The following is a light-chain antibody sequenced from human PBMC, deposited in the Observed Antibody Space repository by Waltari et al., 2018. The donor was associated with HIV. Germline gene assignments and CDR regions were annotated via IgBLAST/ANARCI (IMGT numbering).Light chain of an antibody. CDR3: MQSLEIPHT. J-gene: IGKJ2*01. CDR1: QSLLHSDGYNF. CDR2: LGS. V-gene: IGKV2-28*01. Sequence: IVMTQSPLSLPVTPGDPATIPCRSGQSLLHSDGYNFLDWYLQRPGQPPQLLIYLGSHRAPGVPTRVTGSGSDTNFILNITRVEADDVGVYLCMQSLEIPHTFGQGTRVEI.